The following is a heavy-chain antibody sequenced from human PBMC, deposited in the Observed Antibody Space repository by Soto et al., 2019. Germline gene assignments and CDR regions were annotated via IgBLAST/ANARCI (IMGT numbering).Heavy chain of an antibody. CDR3: ARVRGYSGYDGFDY. D-gene: IGHD5-12*01. CDR1: GFTFSSYA. Sequence: QVQLVESGGGVVQPGRSLRLSCAASGFTFSSYAVNWVRQAPGTGLEWVAVISYDGTNKYYADSVKGRFTISRDNSNNTLYLQMNSLRAEDTAVYYCARVRGYSGYDGFDYWGQGTLVTVSS. J-gene: IGHJ4*02. V-gene: IGHV3-30-3*01. CDR2: ISYDGTNK.